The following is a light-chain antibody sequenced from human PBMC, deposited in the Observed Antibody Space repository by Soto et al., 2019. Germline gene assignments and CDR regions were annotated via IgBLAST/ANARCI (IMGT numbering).Light chain of an antibody. CDR1: QTLVYSDVNTS. V-gene: IGKV2-30*01. CDR2: KFS. J-gene: IGKJ1*01. Sequence: DVVMTQSPLSLPVTLGQPASISCRSSQTLVYSDVNTSLNWSQQRPGQSPRRLIYKFSNRDCGVPERFGGSGSGTVLTRKFSGVEAESVGIYSCMQGTHWPPPCGQWTKV. CDR3: MQGTHWPPP.